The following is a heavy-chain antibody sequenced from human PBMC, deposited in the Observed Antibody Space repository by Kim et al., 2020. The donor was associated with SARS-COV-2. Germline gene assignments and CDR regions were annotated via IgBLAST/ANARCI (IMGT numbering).Heavy chain of an antibody. Sequence: GGSLRLSCAASGFTFSSYAMSWVRQAPGKGLEWVSAISGSGGSTYYADSVKGRFTISRDNSKNTLYLQMNSLRAEDTAVYYCAKDRSRFGYCSGGSCFYFDYWGQGTLVTVSS. J-gene: IGHJ4*02. CDR3: AKDRSRFGYCSGGSCFYFDY. CDR1: GFTFSSYA. CDR2: ISGSGGST. V-gene: IGHV3-23*01. D-gene: IGHD2-15*01.